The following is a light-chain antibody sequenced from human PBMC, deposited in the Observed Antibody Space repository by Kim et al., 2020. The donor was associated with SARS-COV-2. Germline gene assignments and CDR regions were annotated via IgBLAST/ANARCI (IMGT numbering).Light chain of an antibody. J-gene: IGLJ3*02. CDR3: SSYTTYTTWV. CDR2: DIS. CDR1: SSDLGGYNY. Sequence: QSALTQPASVSGSPGQSITISCTGTSSDLGGYNYVSWYQQYPGKAPQLIIYDISRRPSGFSYRFSASKSGSTASLTISGLQAEDEADYYCSSYTTYTTWVFGGGTQLTVL. V-gene: IGLV2-14*01.